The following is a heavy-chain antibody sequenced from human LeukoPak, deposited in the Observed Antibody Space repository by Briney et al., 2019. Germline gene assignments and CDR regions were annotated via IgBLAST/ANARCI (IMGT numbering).Heavy chain of an antibody. CDR1: GGTFSSYA. J-gene: IGHJ4*02. V-gene: IGHV1-69*05. Sequence: GASVKVSCKASGGTFSSYAIRWVRQAPGQGLEWMGRIIPIFGTANYAQKFQGRVTITTDESTSTAYMELSSLRSEDTAVYYCARTPDPRNYYFDYWGQGTLVTVSS. CDR3: ARTPDPRNYYFDY. CDR2: IIPIFGTA. D-gene: IGHD1-14*01.